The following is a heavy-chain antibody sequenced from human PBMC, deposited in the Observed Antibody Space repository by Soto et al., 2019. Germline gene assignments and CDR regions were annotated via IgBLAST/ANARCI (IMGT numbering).Heavy chain of an antibody. CDR3: ARDVVARLPYYYYGMDV. CDR1: GDSVSSNCSA. D-gene: IGHD5-12*01. CDR2: TYYRSKWYN. V-gene: IGHV6-1*01. J-gene: IGHJ6*01. Sequence: SQTLSLPCPISGDSVSSNCSAWNWIRPSPSRGLEWLGRTYYRSKWYNDYAVSEKSRITINPDTSKNQFSLQLNSVTPEDTAVYYCARDVVARLPYYYYGMDVWGQGTTVTVSS.